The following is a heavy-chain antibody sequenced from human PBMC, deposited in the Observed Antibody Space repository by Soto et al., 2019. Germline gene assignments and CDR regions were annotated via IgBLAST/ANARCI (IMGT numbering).Heavy chain of an antibody. CDR2: INWNGGIT. CDR1: GFNFEDYA. D-gene: IGHD2-15*01. J-gene: IGHJ5*02. CDR3: ARGRGALTVVSNWFDP. V-gene: IGHV3-9*01. Sequence: LRLSCEGFGFNFEDYAMHWIRQAPGKGLEWVSGINWNGGITGYADSVKGRFTVSRDNANNSLHLEMSSLKTEDTALYYCARGRGALTVVSNWFDPWGQGTLVT.